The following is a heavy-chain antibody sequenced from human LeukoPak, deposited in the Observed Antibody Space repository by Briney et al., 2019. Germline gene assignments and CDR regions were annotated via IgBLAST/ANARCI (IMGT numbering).Heavy chain of an antibody. Sequence: GGSLRLSCEASRFTFSDYYMSWIRQAPGKGLEWLSYISSSGSTIYYADSVKGRFTISRDDAKKSVFLQMNSLRAEDTAVYYCAELGITMIGGVWGKGTTATISS. CDR2: ISSSGSTI. V-gene: IGHV3-11*04. CDR1: RFTFSDYY. CDR3: AELGITMIGGV. D-gene: IGHD3-10*02. J-gene: IGHJ6*04.